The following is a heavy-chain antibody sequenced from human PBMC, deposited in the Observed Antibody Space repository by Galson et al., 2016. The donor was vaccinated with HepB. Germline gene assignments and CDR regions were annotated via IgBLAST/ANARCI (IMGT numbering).Heavy chain of an antibody. CDR2: INWNGGST. D-gene: IGHD4-17*01. V-gene: IGHV3-20*04. Sequence: SLRLPCAASGFTFDDYGLSWVRQAPGKGLEWVSGINWNGGSTGYADPVKGRFTISRDNAKNSLYLQMNSLRAEDTALYYCARGMSHDYGVSADYWGQGTLVTVSS. CDR3: ARGMSHDYGVSADY. J-gene: IGHJ4*02. CDR1: GFTFDDYG.